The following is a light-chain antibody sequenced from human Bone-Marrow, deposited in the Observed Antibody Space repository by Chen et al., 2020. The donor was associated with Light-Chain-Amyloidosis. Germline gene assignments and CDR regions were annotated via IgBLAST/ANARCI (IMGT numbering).Light chain of an antibody. CDR2: RDT. V-gene: IGLV3-25*03. CDR1: DLPTKY. CDR3: QSADSSGTYEVI. Sequence: SYELTHTPPVSVSPGQTARLTCSGDDLPTKYAYWYQQKPGQAPVLVIHRDTERPSGISERFSGSSSGTTATLTISGVQAEDEADYHCQSADSSGTYEVIFGGGTKLTVL. J-gene: IGLJ2*01.